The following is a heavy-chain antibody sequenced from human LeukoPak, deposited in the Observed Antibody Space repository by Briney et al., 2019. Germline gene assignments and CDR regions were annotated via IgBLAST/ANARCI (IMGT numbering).Heavy chain of an antibody. V-gene: IGHV4-34*01. J-gene: IGHJ3*02. CDR3: ARLDVLLWFGELFDAFDI. CDR2: INHSGST. CDR1: GGSFSGYY. Sequence: SETLSLTCAVYGGSFSGYYWSWIRQPPGKGLEWIGEINHSGSTNYNPSLKNRVTISVDTSKNQFSLKLSSVTAADTAVYYCARLDVLLWFGELFDAFDIWGQGTMVTVSS. D-gene: IGHD3-10*01.